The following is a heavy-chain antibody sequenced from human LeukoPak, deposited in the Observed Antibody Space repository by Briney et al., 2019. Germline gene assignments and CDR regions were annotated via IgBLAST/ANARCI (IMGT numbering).Heavy chain of an antibody. J-gene: IGHJ6*02. V-gene: IGHV1-69*13. CDR2: IIPILGTA. D-gene: IGHD2-15*01. CDR1: GGTFSSYA. Sequence: ASVKVSCKASGGTFSSYAISWVRQAPGQGLEWMGGIIPILGTANYAQKFQGRVTITADESTSTAYMELSSLRSEDTAVYYCARGYCSGGSCPPYYYYGMDVWGQGTTVTVSS. CDR3: ARGYCSGGSCPPYYYYGMDV.